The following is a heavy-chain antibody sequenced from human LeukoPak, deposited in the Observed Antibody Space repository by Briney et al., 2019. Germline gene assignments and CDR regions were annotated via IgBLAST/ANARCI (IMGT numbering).Heavy chain of an antibody. J-gene: IGHJ4*02. Sequence: GGSLRLSCAASGFTFSSYSMSWVRQAPGKGLEWVSTISSSGGTTHYADSVKGRFTISRDNSKNTLYLQMNSLRAEDTAVYYCANAPVYSSSWYGFYYWGQGTQVTVSS. CDR2: ISSSGGTT. V-gene: IGHV3-23*01. D-gene: IGHD6-13*01. CDR3: ANAPVYSSSWYGFYY. CDR1: GFTFSSYS.